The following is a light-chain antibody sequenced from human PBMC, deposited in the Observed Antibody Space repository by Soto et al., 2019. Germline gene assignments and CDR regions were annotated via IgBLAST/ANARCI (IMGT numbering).Light chain of an antibody. CDR1: QGVSSQ. Sequence: DIVFRQSPGTLSVSPGERATLSCRASQGVSSQLAWYQQKPGQAPRLLIFDTSNRATGIPARFSGSESGTDFTLTISSLEPEDFAVYYCQHRYIWPWTFGQGTKVDIK. V-gene: IGKV3-11*01. CDR3: QHRYIWPWT. J-gene: IGKJ1*01. CDR2: DTS.